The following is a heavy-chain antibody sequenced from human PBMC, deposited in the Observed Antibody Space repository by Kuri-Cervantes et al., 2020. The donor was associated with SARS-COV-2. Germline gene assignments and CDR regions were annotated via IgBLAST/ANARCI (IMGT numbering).Heavy chain of an antibody. D-gene: IGHD2-15*01. CDR3: AKDGAYCCGGICYAFDY. CDR2: IYSGGGGT. CDR1: GFTFSSYA. J-gene: IGHJ4*02. V-gene: IGHV3-23*03. Sequence: GESLKISCAASGFTFSSYAMGWVRQAPGKGLEWVSVIYSGGGGTYYADSVKGRFTISRDNSKNTLYLQMNSLRAEETDGYYCAKDGAYCCGGICYAFDYWGQGTLVTVSS.